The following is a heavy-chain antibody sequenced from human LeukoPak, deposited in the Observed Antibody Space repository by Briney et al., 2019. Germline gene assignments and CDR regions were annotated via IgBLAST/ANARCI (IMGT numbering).Heavy chain of an antibody. D-gene: IGHD5-12*01. CDR1: GYTFTSYW. CDR3: ARSPWNSYDY. J-gene: IGHJ4*02. CDR2: VHPGDSDT. Sequence: GESLKISCKDSGYTFTSYWIGWVRQMPGKGLEWMGIVHPGDSDTRYSPSFQGQVTISVDKSISTAYLQWSSLKASDTAMYYCARSPWNSYDYWGQGTLVTVSS. V-gene: IGHV5-51*01.